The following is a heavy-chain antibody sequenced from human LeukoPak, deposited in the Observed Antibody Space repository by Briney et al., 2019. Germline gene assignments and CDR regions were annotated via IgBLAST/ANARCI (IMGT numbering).Heavy chain of an antibody. Sequence: SETLSLTCAVYGGPFSGYYWSWIRQSPGKGLEWIGEINHSGSTNYNPSLKSRVTISVDTSKNQFSLKLSSVTAADTAVYYCARGRATYDFWSGYLFDYWGQGTLVTVSS. D-gene: IGHD3-3*01. CDR1: GGPFSGYY. V-gene: IGHV4-34*01. J-gene: IGHJ4*02. CDR2: INHSGST. CDR3: ARGRATYDFWSGYLFDY.